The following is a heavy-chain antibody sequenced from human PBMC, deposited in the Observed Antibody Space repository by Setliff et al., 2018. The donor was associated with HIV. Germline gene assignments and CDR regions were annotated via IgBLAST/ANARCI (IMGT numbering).Heavy chain of an antibody. CDR1: GYSISSGYY. J-gene: IGHJ3*01. Sequence: SETLSLTCAVSGYSISSGYYWGWIRQPPGKGLEWIGSIYHSGSTYYNPSLKSRVTLSVDTSKHQFSLKLTSVTAADTAVYFCGSWSFDAFDVWSPGTLVTVSS. CDR2: IYHSGST. CDR3: GSWSFDAFDV. V-gene: IGHV4-38-2*01. D-gene: IGHD2-8*02.